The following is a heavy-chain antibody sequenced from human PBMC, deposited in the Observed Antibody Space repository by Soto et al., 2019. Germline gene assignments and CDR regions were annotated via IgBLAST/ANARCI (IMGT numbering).Heavy chain of an antibody. Sequence: PSETLSLTCTVRGAFVSSGSDSWRYYWSWIRQRPGKGLEWIGNIYYIGTTDYNPSPKSRVKISVDTSRNQLSMTLKSVTAADTAVYYCARNESAKGWFDLWGQGTRLTVSS. CDR2: IYYIGTT. J-gene: IGHJ5*02. CDR3: ARNESAKGWFDL. V-gene: IGHV4-31*03. CDR1: GAFVSSGSDSWRYY.